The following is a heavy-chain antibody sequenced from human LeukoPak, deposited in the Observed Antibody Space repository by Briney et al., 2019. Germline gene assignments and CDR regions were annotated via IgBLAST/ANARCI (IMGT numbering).Heavy chain of an antibody. CDR2: IYDSGGT. CDR3: ARRRVHWPATINYYDY. J-gene: IGHJ4*02. D-gene: IGHD5-24*01. CDR1: GGSLSSSTYY. V-gene: IGHV4-39*01. Sequence: SETLSLTCPVSGGSLSSSTYYWGWIRQPPGKGLEWIGSIYDSGGTYYNPSLKSRVTISVDTSKKQFSLKLNSVTAADTALYYCARRRVHWPATINYYDYWGQGTLVTVSS.